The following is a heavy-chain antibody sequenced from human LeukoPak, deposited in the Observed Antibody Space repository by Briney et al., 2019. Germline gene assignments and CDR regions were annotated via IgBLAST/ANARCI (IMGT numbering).Heavy chain of an antibody. CDR3: ARDTDDFPGLDI. CDR1: GFTFSSYA. D-gene: IGHD3-3*01. J-gene: IGHJ3*02. CDR2: ISGSGGST. Sequence: PGGSLRLSCAASGFTFSSYAMSWVRQAPGKGLEWVSSISGSGGSTYYADSVKGRFNISRDNSKNTLYLQSNSPRAEATAVYYCARDTDDFPGLDIWGPGTSVTVSS. V-gene: IGHV3-23*01.